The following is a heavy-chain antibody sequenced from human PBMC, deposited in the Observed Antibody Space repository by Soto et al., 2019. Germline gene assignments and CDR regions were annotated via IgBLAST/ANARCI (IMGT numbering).Heavy chain of an antibody. CDR3: ARDGERDTGLNFYYYLHGMDA. D-gene: IGHD1-1*01. V-gene: IGHV6-1*01. CDR1: GDSVSNNRAT. CDR2: TYYRSKWIS. Sequence: PSQTLSLTCAISGDSVSNNRATWNWIRQSPSGGLEWLGRTYYRSKWISDYAMSVKSRISINPDTSKNLISLHLNSVTPEDTAVYYCARDGERDTGLNFYYYLHGMDAWGQGTRVTVSS. J-gene: IGHJ6*02.